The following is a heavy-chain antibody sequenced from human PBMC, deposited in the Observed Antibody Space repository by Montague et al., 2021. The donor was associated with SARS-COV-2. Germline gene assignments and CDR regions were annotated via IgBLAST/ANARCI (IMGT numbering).Heavy chain of an antibody. D-gene: IGHD6-13*01. J-gene: IGHJ3*02. CDR2: IWYDGSNE. CDR1: GFIFSSYG. Sequence: SLRLSCAASGFIFSSYGMHWVRQAPGKGLEWVAHIWYDGSNENYVDSVKGRFTISRDKSKNTLYLQMNSLRAEDTAVYYCAKDRQLVGDDAFDIWGQGTMVTVSS. V-gene: IGHV3-33*03. CDR3: AKDRQLVGDDAFDI.